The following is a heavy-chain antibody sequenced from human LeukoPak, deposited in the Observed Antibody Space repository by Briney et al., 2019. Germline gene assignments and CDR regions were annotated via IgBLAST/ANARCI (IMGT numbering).Heavy chain of an antibody. D-gene: IGHD3-22*01. CDR3: AILPTTYDDTDY. V-gene: IGHV4-59*01. J-gene: IGHJ4*02. CDR1: GGSISSYY. Sequence: SETLSLTCTVSGGSISSYYWSWIRQPPGKGLEWIGYIYYSGSTNYNPSLKSRVTISVDTSKNQFSLKLSSVTAADTAVYYCAILPTTYDDTDYWGQGTLVTVSS. CDR2: IYYSGST.